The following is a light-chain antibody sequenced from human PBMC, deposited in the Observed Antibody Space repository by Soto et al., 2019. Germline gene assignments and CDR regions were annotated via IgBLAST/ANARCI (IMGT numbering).Light chain of an antibody. CDR1: SSNIGSNY. V-gene: IGLV1-47*01. CDR3: AAWDDSLSGQVV. J-gene: IGLJ2*01. Sequence: QSVLTQPPSASGTPGQRVTISCSGSSSNIGSNYAYWYQQLPGTAPKLLIYRNNQRPSGVPDRFSGSKSGTSASLAISGLRSEDEADYYCAAWDDSLSGQVVFGGGTKLTVL. CDR2: RNN.